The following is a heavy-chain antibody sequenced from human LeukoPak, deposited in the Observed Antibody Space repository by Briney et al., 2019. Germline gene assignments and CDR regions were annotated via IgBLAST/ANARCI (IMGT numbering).Heavy chain of an antibody. CDR2: ISNNGGYT. CDR3: ASRHCSGGGCYFAGADPFDY. V-gene: IGHV3-23*01. Sequence: PGGSLRLSCAASGFTFSSSAMSWVRQAPGKGLEWVSAISNNGGYTYYADSVQGRFTISRDTSKNTLYLQMNSLRAEDTAVYYCASRHCSGGGCYFAGADPFDYWGQGTLVTVSS. D-gene: IGHD2-15*01. CDR1: GFTFSSSA. J-gene: IGHJ4*02.